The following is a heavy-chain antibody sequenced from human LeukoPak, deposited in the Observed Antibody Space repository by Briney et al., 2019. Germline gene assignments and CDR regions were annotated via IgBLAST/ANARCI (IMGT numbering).Heavy chain of an antibody. CDR2: ISSSSSYI. CDR1: GFTFSSYS. V-gene: IGHV3-21*01. J-gene: IGHJ4*02. CDR3: ARSHGSGRVYFDY. Sequence: GGSLRLSCAASGFTFSSYSMNWGRQGPWKWPEWVSSISSSSSYIYYADSVKGRFTISRDNAKNSLYLQMNSLRAEDTAVYYCARSHGSGRVYFDYWGQGTLVTVSS. D-gene: IGHD3-10*01.